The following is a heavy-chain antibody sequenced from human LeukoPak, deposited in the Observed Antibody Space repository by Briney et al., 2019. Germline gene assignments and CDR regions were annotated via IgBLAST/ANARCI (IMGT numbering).Heavy chain of an antibody. V-gene: IGHV3-23*01. CDR2: ISGSGGST. D-gene: IGHD6-13*01. CDR1: GFTFSSYA. CDR3: ANSGEDSCSWYWSRNWFDP. Sequence: GGSLRLSCAASGFTFSSYAMSWVRQAPGKGLEWVSAISGSGGSTYYADSVKGRFTISRDNFKNTLYLQMNSLRAEDTAVYYCANSGEDSCSWYWSRNWFDPWGQGTLVTVSS. J-gene: IGHJ5*02.